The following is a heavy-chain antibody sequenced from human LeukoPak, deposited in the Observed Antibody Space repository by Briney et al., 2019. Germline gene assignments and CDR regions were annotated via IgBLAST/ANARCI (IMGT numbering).Heavy chain of an antibody. Sequence: GGSLRLSCASSGFTFSDYSMHWVRQAADKGLNWVAFIRYDGNNKYYADSVKGRFTLSRDSAKNMLYMEMNSVSTEDTGVYYCAKVRYCSGVNCYPDDNWGQGTLVTVSS. J-gene: IGHJ4*02. CDR2: IRYDGNNK. CDR1: GFTFSDYS. D-gene: IGHD2-15*01. CDR3: AKVRYCSGVNCYPDDN. V-gene: IGHV3-30*02.